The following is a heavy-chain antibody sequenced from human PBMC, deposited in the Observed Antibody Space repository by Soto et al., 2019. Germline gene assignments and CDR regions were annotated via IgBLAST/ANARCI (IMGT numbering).Heavy chain of an antibody. CDR2: LTGSGGST. CDR1: GFTLSSSA. V-gene: IGHV3-23*01. Sequence: GGSLRLSCAASGFTLSSSAMTWVRQAPGKGLEWVSGLTGSGGSTYYADSVKGRFTISRDNSKNTLYLQMNSLRAEDTAIYFCEKDRGDGYNYPVAYWGQGTLVTVS. D-gene: IGHD5-12*01. J-gene: IGHJ4*02. CDR3: EKDRGDGYNYPVAY.